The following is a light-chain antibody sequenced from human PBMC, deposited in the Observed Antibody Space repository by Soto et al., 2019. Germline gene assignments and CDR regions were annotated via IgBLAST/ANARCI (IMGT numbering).Light chain of an antibody. J-gene: IGKJ1*01. CDR1: QSVSNNY. Sequence: EIVLTQSPGTLSLSPGERATLSCRASQSVSNNYLAWYQQKPGQAPRLLIYAASSRATGIPDRFSGSGSGTEFTLTISSLQSEDFAVYYCQQYHSWPPTFGQGTKVDIK. CDR3: QQYHSWPPT. V-gene: IGKV3-20*01. CDR2: AAS.